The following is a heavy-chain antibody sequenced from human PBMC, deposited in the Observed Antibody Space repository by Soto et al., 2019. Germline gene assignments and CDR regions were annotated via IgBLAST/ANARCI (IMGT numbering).Heavy chain of an antibody. Sequence: GGSLRLSCAASGFTLSSYSMSWVRQAPGKGLEWVSGFRTGADDGTTYYADSVRGRFTISSDISKNTLFLQMNSLRAEDTAIYYCAKKVNSGPGSQYFDYWGQGTLVTVSS. CDR1: GFTLSSYS. CDR2: FRTGADDGTT. CDR3: AKKVNSGPGSQYFDY. J-gene: IGHJ4*02. V-gene: IGHV3-23*01. D-gene: IGHD3-10*01.